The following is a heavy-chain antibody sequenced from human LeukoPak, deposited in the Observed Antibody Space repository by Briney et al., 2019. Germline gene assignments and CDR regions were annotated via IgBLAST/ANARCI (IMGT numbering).Heavy chain of an antibody. CDR1: GGSFSGYY. Sequence: SETLSLTCAVYGGSFSGYYWSWIRQPPGKGLEWIGEINHSGSTNYNPSLKSRVTISVDTSKNQFSLNLSSVTAADTAVYYCAREGSSSPLHYWGQGTLVTVSS. V-gene: IGHV4-34*01. CDR2: INHSGST. D-gene: IGHD6-6*01. J-gene: IGHJ4*02. CDR3: AREGSSSPLHY.